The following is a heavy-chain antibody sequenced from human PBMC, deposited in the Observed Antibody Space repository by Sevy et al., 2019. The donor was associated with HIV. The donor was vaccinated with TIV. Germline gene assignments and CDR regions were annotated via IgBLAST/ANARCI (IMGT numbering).Heavy chain of an antibody. J-gene: IGHJ4*02. Sequence: GGSLRLSCAASGFTFSSYAMSWVRQAPGKGLEWVSAISRSGGSTYYADSVKGRFTISRDNSKNTLYLQMNSLRAEDTAVYYCAKVSPYYSDTYYDFWSGYYPYYFDYWGQGTLVTVSS. CDR3: AKVSPYYSDTYYDFWSGYYPYYFDY. CDR2: ISRSGGST. CDR1: GFTFSSYA. V-gene: IGHV3-23*01. D-gene: IGHD3-3*01.